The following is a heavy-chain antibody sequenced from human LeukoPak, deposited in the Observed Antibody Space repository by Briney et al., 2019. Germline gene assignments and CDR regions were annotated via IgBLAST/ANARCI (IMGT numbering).Heavy chain of an antibody. CDR1: GFIFSSYA. Sequence: GGSLRFSCVASGFIFSSYAIHWVRQAPGKGLEWVAVISYDGNYRYCADSVKGRCTISRDNSKNTLYLQMTSLGDEDTAMYYCARADCRSTDCYALDYWGQGTLVTVSS. CDR3: ARADCRSTDCYALDY. V-gene: IGHV3-30-3*01. D-gene: IGHD2-2*01. J-gene: IGHJ4*02. CDR2: ISYDGNYR.